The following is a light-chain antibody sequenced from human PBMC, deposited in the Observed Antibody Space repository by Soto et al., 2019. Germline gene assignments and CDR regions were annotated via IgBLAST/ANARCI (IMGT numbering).Light chain of an antibody. CDR2: EVT. Sequence: HSALTQPPSASGSPGQSVTISCTGTSSDVGAYNYVSWYQQHPGKAPKLMIYEVTKRPSGVPDRFSGSKSGNTASLTVSGLLAEDEADYYCSSHAGINNVVFGGGTKLTVL. CDR3: SSHAGINNVV. V-gene: IGLV2-8*01. CDR1: SSDVGAYNY. J-gene: IGLJ3*02.